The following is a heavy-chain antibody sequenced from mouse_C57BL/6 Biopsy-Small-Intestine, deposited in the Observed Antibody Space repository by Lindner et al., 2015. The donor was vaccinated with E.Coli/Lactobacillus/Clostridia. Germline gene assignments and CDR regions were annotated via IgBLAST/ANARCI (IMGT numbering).Heavy chain of an antibody. Sequence: SVKVSCKASGYTLPAMVSAGCDRPLDKGLSGWDGSALTMVTQNYAQKLQGRVTMTTDTSTSTAYMELRSLRSDDTAVYYCARGRREYSSSWYDYWGEGTLVTVSS. CDR2: SALTMVT. CDR1: GYTLPAMV. CDR3: ARGRREYSSSWYDY. D-gene: IGHD6-1*01. V-gene: IGHV1S61*01. J-gene: IGHJ4*01.